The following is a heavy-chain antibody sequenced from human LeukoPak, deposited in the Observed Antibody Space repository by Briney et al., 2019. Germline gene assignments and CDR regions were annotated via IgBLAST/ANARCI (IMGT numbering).Heavy chain of an antibody. Sequence: ASVKVSCKASGYTFTGYYMHWVRQAPGQGLEWMGWINPNSGGTNYAQKFQGRVTMTRDTSISTAYMELSRLRSDDTAVYYCARVPEKNWGSEPSFDYWGQGTLVTVSS. J-gene: IGHJ4*02. D-gene: IGHD7-27*01. V-gene: IGHV1-2*02. CDR3: ARVPEKNWGSEPSFDY. CDR1: GYTFTGYY. CDR2: INPNSGGT.